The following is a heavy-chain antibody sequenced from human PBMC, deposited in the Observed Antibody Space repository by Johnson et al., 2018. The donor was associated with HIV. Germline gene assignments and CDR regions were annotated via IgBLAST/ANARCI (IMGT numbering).Heavy chain of an antibody. D-gene: IGHD2-8*02. CDR2: INWNGLRA. CDR3: VRDTEREAFDI. J-gene: IGHJ3*02. CDR1: GLTLHSSG. V-gene: IGHV3-20*04. Sequence: VQLVESGGGVVRPGGSLRLSCAASGLTLHSSGMSWVRHLPGKGLEWVCGINWNGLRATYVDSVRGRFTISRDNAKNSLYLQMNSLRAEDTAVYYCVRDTEREAFDIWGQGTMVTVSS.